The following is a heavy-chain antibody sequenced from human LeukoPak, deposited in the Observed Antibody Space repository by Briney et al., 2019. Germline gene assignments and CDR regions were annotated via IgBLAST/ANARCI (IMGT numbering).Heavy chain of an antibody. D-gene: IGHD3-10*01. J-gene: IGHJ3*02. V-gene: IGHV3-64*02. Sequence: QTGGSLRLSCAASGFIFSNYDMHWVRQAPGKGLEYVSGVTSNGDTTYYADSVRVRFTIFRDNLKNTLYLQMGSLRAEDMAVYYCARSGNYYVSGRSAFDIWGQGTMVTVYS. CDR2: VTSNGDTT. CDR3: ARSGNYYVSGRSAFDI. CDR1: GFIFSNYD.